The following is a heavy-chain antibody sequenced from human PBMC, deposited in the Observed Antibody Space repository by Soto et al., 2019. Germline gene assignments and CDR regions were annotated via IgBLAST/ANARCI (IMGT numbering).Heavy chain of an antibody. V-gene: IGHV4-59*08. J-gene: IGHJ4*02. D-gene: IGHD3-9*01. CDR3: ARHPGYYDILTGYSTYYFDY. Sequence: SETLSLTCTVSGGSISSYYWSWIRQPPGKGLEWIGYIYYRGNTNYNPSLKSRVTISLDTSKNQFSLKLSSVAAADTAVYYCARHPGYYDILTGYSTYYFDYWGQGILVTV. CDR1: GGSISSYY. CDR2: IYYRGNT.